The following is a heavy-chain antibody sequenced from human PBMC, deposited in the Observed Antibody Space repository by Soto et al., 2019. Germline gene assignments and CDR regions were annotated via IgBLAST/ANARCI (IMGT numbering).Heavy chain of an antibody. CDR3: TARDLHSSGWDNFDY. CDR1: GFTFSNAW. D-gene: IGHD6-19*01. J-gene: IGHJ4*02. V-gene: IGHV3-15*07. CDR2: IKSKTDGGTT. Sequence: GSLRLSCAASGFTFSNAWMNWVRQAPGKGLEWVGRIKSKTDGGTTDHAALVKGRFTISRDDSKNTLYLQMNSLKTEDTAVYYCTARDLHSSGWDNFDYWGQGTLVTVSS.